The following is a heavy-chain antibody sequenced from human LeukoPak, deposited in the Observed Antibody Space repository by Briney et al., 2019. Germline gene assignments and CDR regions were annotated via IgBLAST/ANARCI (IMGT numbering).Heavy chain of an antibody. Sequence: GGSLRLSCAASGFIFSSYGMSWVRQAPGKGLEWVSAISGSGGSTYYADSVKGRFTISRDNSKNTLYLQMNSLRAEDTAVYYCAKDHIVVVPAAHPTLFDYWGQGTLVTVSS. CDR1: GFIFSSYG. CDR2: ISGSGGST. D-gene: IGHD2-2*01. V-gene: IGHV3-23*01. CDR3: AKDHIVVVPAAHPTLFDY. J-gene: IGHJ4*02.